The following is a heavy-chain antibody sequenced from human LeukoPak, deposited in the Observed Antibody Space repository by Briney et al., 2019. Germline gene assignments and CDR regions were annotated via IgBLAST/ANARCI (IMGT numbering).Heavy chain of an antibody. J-gene: IGHJ1*01. CDR3: ARGLGGATPYFQH. Sequence: GASVKVSCKASGYTFTGYYMHWVRQAPGQGLEGMGWINPNSGGTNYAQKFQDRVTMTRDTSISTAYMALSRLRSDDTAVYYCARGLGGATPYFQHWGQGTLVTVSS. V-gene: IGHV1-2*02. CDR1: GYTFTGYY. D-gene: IGHD1-26*01. CDR2: INPNSGGT.